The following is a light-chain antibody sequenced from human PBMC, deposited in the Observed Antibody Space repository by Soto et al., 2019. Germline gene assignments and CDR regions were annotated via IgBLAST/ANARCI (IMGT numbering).Light chain of an antibody. CDR3: SSYAGRNSYMV. Sequence: QSALTQPPSASGSPGQSVTISCTGTSSDVGGYNYVSWYQQHPGKAPKLMIYEVSKRPSGVPDRFSGSKSGNTASLTVSGLQAEDEADYYYSSYAGRNSYMVFGGGTKLTVL. CDR1: SSDVGGYNY. V-gene: IGLV2-8*01. J-gene: IGLJ2*01. CDR2: EVS.